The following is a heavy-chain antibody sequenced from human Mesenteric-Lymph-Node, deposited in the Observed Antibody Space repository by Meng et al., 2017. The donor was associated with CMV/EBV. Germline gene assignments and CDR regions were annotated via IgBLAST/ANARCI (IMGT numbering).Heavy chain of an antibody. V-gene: IGHV3-7*01. CDR2: IKQDGSEK. J-gene: IGHJ4*02. D-gene: IGHD6-13*01. CDR3: NGYSSSWAANPFDY. Sequence: GESLKISCAASGFTFSSYWMSWVRQAPGKGLEWVANIKQDGSEKYYVDSVKGRFTISRDNAKNSLYLQMNSLRAEDTAVYYCNGYSSSWAANPFDYWGQGTLVTVSS. CDR1: GFTFSSYW.